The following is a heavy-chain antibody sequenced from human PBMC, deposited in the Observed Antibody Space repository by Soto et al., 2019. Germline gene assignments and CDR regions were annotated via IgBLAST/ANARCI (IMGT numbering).Heavy chain of an antibody. Sequence: SETLSLTFAVSGSSISSGYYWGWIRQPPGKGLEWIGSIYHSGTTYYNTSLKSRVTISLDTSKNQFSLKLSSVTAADTAVYYCARSLLTRSWYAGSWGQGTLVTVSS. J-gene: IGHJ5*02. CDR3: ARSLLTRSWYAGS. CDR2: IYHSGTT. V-gene: IGHV4-38-2*01. D-gene: IGHD6-13*01. CDR1: GSSISSGYY.